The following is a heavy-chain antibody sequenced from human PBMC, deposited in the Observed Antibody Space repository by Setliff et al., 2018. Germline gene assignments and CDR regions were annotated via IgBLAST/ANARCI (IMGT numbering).Heavy chain of an antibody. CDR3: ARRSQQGSGWSHLDS. J-gene: IGHJ5*01. CDR2: INPGGLSS. V-gene: IGHV1-46*01. D-gene: IGHD6-19*01. CDR1: GYSFTSHY. Sequence: ASVKVSCKTSGYSFTSHYMHWVRQAPGQGLEWMGIINPGGLSSSSTQKFEGRVTMTRDTSTSTVYMELNSLTSDDTAVYYCARRSQQGSGWSHLDSWGQGTQVTVSS.